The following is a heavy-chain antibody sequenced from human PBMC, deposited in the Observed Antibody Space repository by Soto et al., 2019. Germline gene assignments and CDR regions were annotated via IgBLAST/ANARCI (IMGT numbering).Heavy chain of an antibody. V-gene: IGHV4-39*01. Sequence: SETLSLTCTVSSGSIGSSSYYWGWIRQPPGKGLEWIGSIYYSGSTYYNPSLKSRVTISVDTSKNQFSLKLSFVTAADTAVYYCARHTRSGCSSTSCYSDVWGQGTTVTVSS. J-gene: IGHJ6*02. D-gene: IGHD2-2*01. CDR1: SGSIGSSSYY. CDR3: ARHTRSGCSSTSCYSDV. CDR2: IYYSGST.